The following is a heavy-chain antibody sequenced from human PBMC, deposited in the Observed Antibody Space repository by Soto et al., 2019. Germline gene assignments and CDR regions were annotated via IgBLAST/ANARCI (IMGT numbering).Heavy chain of an antibody. Sequence: ASVKVSCKVSGYTLTELSMHWVRQALGKGLEWMGGFDPEDGETIYAQKFQGRVTMTEDTSTDTAYMELSSLRFEDTAVYYWATIRGGYGYFDYWGQGTLVTVSS. CDR2: FDPEDGET. CDR1: GYTLTELS. J-gene: IGHJ4*02. V-gene: IGHV1-24*01. D-gene: IGHD5-12*01. CDR3: ATIRGGYGYFDY.